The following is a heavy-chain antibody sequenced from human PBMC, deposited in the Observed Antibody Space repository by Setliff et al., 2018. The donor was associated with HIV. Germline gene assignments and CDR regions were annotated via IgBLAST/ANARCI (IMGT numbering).Heavy chain of an antibody. Sequence: SETLSLTCAVYGGSFSGYSWIWIRQPPGKGLERIGEINHSGSANYNPSLKSRVTISIDTSNNQFSLKLSSVTAADTAVYYCAGSMGATKGSWFEPWGQGTLVTVSS. CDR1: GGSFSGYS. D-gene: IGHD1-26*01. CDR3: AGSMGATKGSWFEP. CDR2: INHSGSA. V-gene: IGHV4-34*01. J-gene: IGHJ5*02.